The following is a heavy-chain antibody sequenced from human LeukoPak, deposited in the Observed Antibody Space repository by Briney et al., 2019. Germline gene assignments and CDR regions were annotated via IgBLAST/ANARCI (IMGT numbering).Heavy chain of an antibody. CDR3: ARDAYYDILTGYLHDAFDI. Sequence: SQTLSLTCAISGDSVSSNSAAWHWIRQSPSRGLEWLGRTYYRSKWYNDYAVSVKSRITINPDTSKNQFSLQLNSVTPEDTAVYYCARDAYYDILTGYLHDAFDIWGQGTMVTVSS. J-gene: IGHJ3*02. CDR1: GDSVSSNSAA. V-gene: IGHV6-1*01. CDR2: TYYRSKWYN. D-gene: IGHD3-9*01.